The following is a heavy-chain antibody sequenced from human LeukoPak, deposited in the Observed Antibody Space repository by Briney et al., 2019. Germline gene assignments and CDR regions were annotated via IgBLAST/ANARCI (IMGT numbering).Heavy chain of an antibody. V-gene: IGHV3-23*01. CDR3: AKVAPNRKIWFGELAYFDY. Sequence: GGSLRLSCAASGFTFSSYAMSWVRQAPGKGLEWVSAISGSGGSTYYADSVKGRFTISRDSSKNTLYLQMNSLRAEDTAVYYCAKVAPNRKIWFGELAYFDYWGQGTLVTVSS. J-gene: IGHJ4*02. D-gene: IGHD3-10*01. CDR2: ISGSGGST. CDR1: GFTFSSYA.